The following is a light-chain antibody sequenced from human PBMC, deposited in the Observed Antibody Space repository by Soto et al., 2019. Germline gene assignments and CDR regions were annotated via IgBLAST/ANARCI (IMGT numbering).Light chain of an antibody. V-gene: IGKV3-15*01. J-gene: IGKJ3*01. Sequence: IVLTQSPGTLSVSPGERVILSCRASQSLRNKLAWYQQKPGQAPRLLIYGGFTSATGIPARFSGSGSGTDLTHTSNSLQSEDFAIYYCQHHYGCPLTFGHRTKLDVK. CDR2: GGF. CDR1: QSLRNK. CDR3: QHHYGCPLT.